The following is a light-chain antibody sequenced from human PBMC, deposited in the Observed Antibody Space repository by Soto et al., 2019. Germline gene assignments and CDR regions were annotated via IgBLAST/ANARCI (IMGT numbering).Light chain of an antibody. J-gene: IGLJ2*01. V-gene: IGLV2-8*01. CDR1: SSDVGGYNY. CDR3: SSYAGSNNFVV. CDR2: EVS. Sequence: QSVLTQPPSASGSPGQSVTISCTGTSSDVGGYNYVSWYQQHPGKAPKFMIYEVSKRPSGVPDRFSGSKSGNTASLTVSRLQAEDEADYYCSSYAGSNNFVVFGGGTKLTVL.